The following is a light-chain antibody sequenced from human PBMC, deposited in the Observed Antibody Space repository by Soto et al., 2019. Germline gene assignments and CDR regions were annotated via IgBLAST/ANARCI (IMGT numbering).Light chain of an antibody. J-gene: IGLJ2*01. CDR1: GSNIGSNS. Sequence: QSVLTQPPSVSAARGQTVTISCSGRGSNIGSNSVSWYQQVPGTAPKLLLYDNNKRPSGIPDRFSGSKSGTSATLGITGLQTADEADYYCGTWESYLSVGVFGGGTNFTVL. V-gene: IGLV1-51*01. CDR3: GTWESYLSVGV. CDR2: DNN.